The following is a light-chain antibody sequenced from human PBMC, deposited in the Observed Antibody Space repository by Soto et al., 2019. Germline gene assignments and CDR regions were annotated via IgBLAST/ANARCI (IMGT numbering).Light chain of an antibody. CDR1: QDISTY. Sequence: DIQMTQAPSSLAASVGDRVTITCRARQDISTYLAWYQQKPGKVPKLLISAAYTLQSGVPPRFSGSGSGTDFTLTISSLQPEDVATYYCQKYDNAPLTFGGGTKVDIK. CDR2: AAY. V-gene: IGKV1-27*01. CDR3: QKYDNAPLT. J-gene: IGKJ4*01.